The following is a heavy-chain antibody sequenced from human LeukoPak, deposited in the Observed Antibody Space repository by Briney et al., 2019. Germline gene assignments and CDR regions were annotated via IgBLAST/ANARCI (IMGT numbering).Heavy chain of an antibody. D-gene: IGHD2-2*01. V-gene: IGHV4-59*01. CDR1: GGSISSYY. J-gene: IGHJ5*02. Sequence: SETLSLTCTVSGGSISSYYWSWIRQPPGKGLEWIGYIYYSGSTNYNPSLKSRVTISVDTSKNQFSLKLSSVTAADTAVYYCARILGYCSSTSCRGWFDPWGQGTLVTVSS. CDR2: IYYSGST. CDR3: ARILGYCSSTSCRGWFDP.